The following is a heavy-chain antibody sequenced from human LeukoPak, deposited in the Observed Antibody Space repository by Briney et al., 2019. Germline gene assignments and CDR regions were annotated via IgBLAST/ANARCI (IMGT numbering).Heavy chain of an antibody. CDR2: ISGGST. D-gene: IGHD6-19*01. V-gene: IGHV3-23*01. CDR1: GFTFSSYA. CDR3: AEVSLNTVGSDWYAGAFDI. J-gene: IGHJ3*02. Sequence: GGSLRLSCAASGFTFSSYAMSWVRQAPGKGLEWVSAISGGSTYYADPVKGRFTISRDNSKNTLYLQMNSLRAEDTAVYYCAEVSLNTVGSDWYAGAFDIWGQGTMVTVSS.